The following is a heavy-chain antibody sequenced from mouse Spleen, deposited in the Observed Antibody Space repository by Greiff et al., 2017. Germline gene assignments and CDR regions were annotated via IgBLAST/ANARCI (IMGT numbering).Heavy chain of an antibody. Sequence: QVQLQQPGAELVKPGASVKLSCKASGYTFTSYWMQWVKQRPGQGLEWIGEIDPSDSYTNYNQKFKGKATLTVDTSSSTAYMQLSSLTSEDSAVYYCAREGNYGGNYWGQGTTLTVSS. CDR1: GYTFTSYW. D-gene: IGHD2-1*01. J-gene: IGHJ2*01. CDR2: IDPSDSYT. V-gene: IGHV1-50*01. CDR3: AREGNYGGNY.